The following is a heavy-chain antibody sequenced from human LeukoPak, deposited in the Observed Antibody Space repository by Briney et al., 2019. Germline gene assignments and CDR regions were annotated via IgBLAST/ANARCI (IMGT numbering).Heavy chain of an antibody. Sequence: PWGSLRLSCAASGFTFSSYSMNWVRQAPGKGLEWFSSISSSSSYIYYADSVKGRFTISRDNAKNSLYLQMNSLRAEDTAVYYCARAYSSGWYYWGQGTLVTVSS. D-gene: IGHD6-19*01. J-gene: IGHJ4*02. CDR3: ARAYSSGWYY. V-gene: IGHV3-21*01. CDR2: ISSSSSYI. CDR1: GFTFSSYS.